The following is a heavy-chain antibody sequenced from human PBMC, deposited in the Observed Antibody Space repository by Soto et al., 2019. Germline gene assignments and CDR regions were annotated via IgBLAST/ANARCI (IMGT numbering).Heavy chain of an antibody. V-gene: IGHV6-1*01. CDR3: ARDNPTVTPYYYYGMDV. Sequence: SQTLSLTCAISGDSVSSNSAAWNWIRQSPSRGLEWLGRTYYRSKWYNDYAVSVKSRITINPDTSKNQFSLQLNSVTPEDTAVYYCARDNPTVTPYYYYGMDVWGQGTTVTVSS. D-gene: IGHD4-17*01. J-gene: IGHJ6*02. CDR1: GDSVSSNSAA. CDR2: TYYRSKWYN.